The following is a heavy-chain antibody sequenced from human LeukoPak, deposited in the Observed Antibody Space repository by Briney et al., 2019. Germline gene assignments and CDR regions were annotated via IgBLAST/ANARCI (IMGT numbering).Heavy chain of an antibody. J-gene: IGHJ3*02. CDR3: VRLLGGYFAGNTFDI. V-gene: IGHV4-39*02. CDR1: GGSVSSRPHF. CDR2: IYYTGSA. D-gene: IGHD3-9*01. Sequence: SETLSLTCTVSGGSVSSRPHFWAWIRQTPGKGPEWIGTIYYTGSANYNPSLKSRVTMSVDTSKDHFSLNLSSVTATDTAVYFCVRLLGGYFAGNTFDIWGQGTVVSVSS.